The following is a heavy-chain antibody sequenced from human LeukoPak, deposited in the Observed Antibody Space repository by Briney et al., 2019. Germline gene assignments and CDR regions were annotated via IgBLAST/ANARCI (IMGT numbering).Heavy chain of an antibody. CDR2: ISSSSSTI. V-gene: IGHV3-48*01. CDR3: AKGRGGSYSQPFDY. Sequence: GGSLRLSCAASGFTFSSYSMNWVRQAPGKGLEWVSYISSSSSTIYYADSVKGRFTISRDNAKNSLYLQMNSLRAEDTAVYYCAKGRGGSYSQPFDYWGQGTLVTVSS. J-gene: IGHJ4*02. D-gene: IGHD3-10*01. CDR1: GFTFSSYS.